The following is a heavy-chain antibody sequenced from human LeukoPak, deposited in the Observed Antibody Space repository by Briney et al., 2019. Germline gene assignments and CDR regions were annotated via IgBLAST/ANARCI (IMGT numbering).Heavy chain of an antibody. V-gene: IGHV3-30*18. Sequence: AGGSLRLSCAASGFTFSSYGMHWVRQAPGKGLEWVAVISYDGSNKYYADSVKGRFTISRDNSKNTLYLQMNSLRAKDTAVYYCAKDDYGDYARYYYYYGMDVWGQGTTVTVSS. D-gene: IGHD4-17*01. J-gene: IGHJ6*02. CDR3: AKDDYGDYARYYYYYGMDV. CDR2: ISYDGSNK. CDR1: GFTFSSYG.